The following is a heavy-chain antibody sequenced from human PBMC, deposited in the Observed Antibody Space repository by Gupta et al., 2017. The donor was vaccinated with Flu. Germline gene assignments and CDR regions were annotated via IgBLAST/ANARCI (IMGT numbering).Heavy chain of an antibody. V-gene: IGHV3-23*01. CDR1: GFTFSNYG. CDR3: ARDPNGDYIGAFDF. D-gene: IGHD4-17*01. Sequence: EVQVLESGGGLVQPGGSLKLSCAASGFTFSNYGMFWVRKPPGKGLEWGSAITGSGKTYYADSLRGRFTISRDNSRNTLYLHMNSLRVEDTAIYYCARDPNGDYIGAFDFRGHGTMVTVSS. CDR2: ITGSGKT. J-gene: IGHJ3*01.